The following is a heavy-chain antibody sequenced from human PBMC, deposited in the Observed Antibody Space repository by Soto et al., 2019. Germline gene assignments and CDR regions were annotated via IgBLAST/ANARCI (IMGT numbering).Heavy chain of an antibody. Sequence: LGESLKISCKGSGYSCTSYWIGWVRQMPEKRLEWMGIIYPGDYDTRYSPSFQGQITISADKSISAAYLQWGSLKASDTAMYYCASPILYSSSGRKYYYYYGMDVWGQGTTVTVS. CDR3: ASPILYSSSGRKYYYYYGMDV. D-gene: IGHD6-13*01. CDR1: GYSCTSYW. V-gene: IGHV5-51*01. J-gene: IGHJ6*02. CDR2: IYPGDYDT.